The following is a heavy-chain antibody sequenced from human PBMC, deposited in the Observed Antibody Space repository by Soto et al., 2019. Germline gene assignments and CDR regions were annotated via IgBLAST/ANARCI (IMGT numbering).Heavy chain of an antibody. V-gene: IGHV3-30-3*01. D-gene: IGHD6-19*01. J-gene: IGHJ4*02. CDR1: GFTFSNFP. CDR3: ARGGLGSGWYHFDS. Sequence: QVHLVESGGGVVQPGRSLRLSCAASGFTFSNFPIHWVRQAPGKGLEWVTVISYDGSDEYYADSVKGRFTISRDNSKNPLYLQMNSLRPEDSGLYFCARGGLGSGWYHFDSWGQGTLVTVSS. CDR2: ISYDGSDE.